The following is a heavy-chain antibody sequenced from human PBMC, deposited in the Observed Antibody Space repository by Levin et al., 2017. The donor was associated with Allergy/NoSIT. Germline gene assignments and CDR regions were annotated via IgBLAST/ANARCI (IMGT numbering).Heavy chain of an antibody. D-gene: IGHD3-22*01. CDR2: ISYDGSNK. Sequence: GGSLRLSCAASGFTFSSYAMHWVRQAPGKGLEWVAVISYDGSNKYYADSVKGRFTISRDNSKNTLYLQMNSLRAEDTAVYYCARGLDVVTGFDYWGQGTLVTVSS. CDR3: ARGLDVVTGFDY. CDR1: GFTFSSYA. V-gene: IGHV3-30-3*01. J-gene: IGHJ4*02.